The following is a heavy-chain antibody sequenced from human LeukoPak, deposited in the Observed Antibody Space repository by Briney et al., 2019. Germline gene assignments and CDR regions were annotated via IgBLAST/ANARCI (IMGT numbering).Heavy chain of an antibody. J-gene: IGHJ5*02. CDR3: ARARTHAGVFDP. Sequence: SETLSLTCTVSGGSISSYNWSWIRQPPGEGLEWIGYIYYSGSTNYNPSLKSRVTISVDTSKNQFSLKLSSVTAADTAVYYCARARTHAGVFDPWGQGTLVTVSS. V-gene: IGHV4-59*01. CDR1: GGSISSYN. CDR2: IYYSGST.